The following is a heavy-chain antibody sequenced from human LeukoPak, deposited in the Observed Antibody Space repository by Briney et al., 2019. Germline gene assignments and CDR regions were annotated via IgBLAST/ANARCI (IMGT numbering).Heavy chain of an antibody. V-gene: IGHV1-18*01. CDR3: ARGYDYDRSGYPDDAFDI. CDR2: ISAYDGKR. Sequence: GASVKVSCKASGYTFTSYGISWVRQAPGQGLEWMGWISAYDGKRNYAQKVQGRVTMTTDTSTSTAYMELRSLRSDDTAVYYCARGYDYDRSGYPDDAFDIWGQGTLVTVSS. D-gene: IGHD3-22*01. CDR1: GYTFTSYG. J-gene: IGHJ3*02.